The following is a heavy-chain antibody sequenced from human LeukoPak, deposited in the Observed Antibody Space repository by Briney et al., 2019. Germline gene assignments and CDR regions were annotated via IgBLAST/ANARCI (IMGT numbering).Heavy chain of an antibody. Sequence: TGGSLRLSCAASGFTFSSYAMNWVRQAPGKGLEWVSAISGSGGSTYHADSVKGRFTISRDNSKNTLYLQMGSLRAEDMAVYYCARDREDIVVVPALFDYWGQGTLVTVSS. V-gene: IGHV3-23*01. CDR3: ARDREDIVVVPALFDY. D-gene: IGHD2-2*01. J-gene: IGHJ4*02. CDR1: GFTFSSYA. CDR2: ISGSGGST.